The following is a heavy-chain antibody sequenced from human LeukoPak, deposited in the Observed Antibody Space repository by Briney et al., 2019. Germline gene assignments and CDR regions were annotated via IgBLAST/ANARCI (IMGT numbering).Heavy chain of an antibody. CDR3: AKVGRTYDLPDY. V-gene: IGHV3-30*02. D-gene: IGHD3-3*01. J-gene: IGHJ4*02. CDR1: GFTFSSYA. CDR2: IRYDGSIE. Sequence: PGGSLRLSCAASGFTFSSYAMHWVRQAPGKGLEWVTFIRYDGSIEYYADSVRGRFTISRDNSKNTLFLQMNSLRGEDTAVYYCAKVGRTYDLPDYWGQGTLVTVPS.